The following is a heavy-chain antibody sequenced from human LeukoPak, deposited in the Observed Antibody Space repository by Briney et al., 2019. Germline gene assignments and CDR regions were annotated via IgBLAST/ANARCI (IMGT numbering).Heavy chain of an antibody. CDR1: GGSISSYY. Sequence: SETLSLTCTVSGGSISSYYWSWIRQPSGKGLEWIGYIHYSGSTNYNPSLKSRVTISVDTSKNQFSLKLSSVTAADTAVYYCARYSSSFNDAFDIWGQGTMVTVSS. D-gene: IGHD6-13*01. V-gene: IGHV4-59*08. CDR3: ARYSSSFNDAFDI. J-gene: IGHJ3*02. CDR2: IHYSGST.